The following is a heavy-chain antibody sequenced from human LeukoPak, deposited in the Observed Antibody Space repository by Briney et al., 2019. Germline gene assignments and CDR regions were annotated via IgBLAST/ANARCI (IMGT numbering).Heavy chain of an antibody. CDR3: ARDEEDYIAVALD. CDR2: INPNSGGT. V-gene: IGHV1-2*02. Sequence: ASVKVSCKASGYTFTGYYMHWVRQAPGQGLEWMGWINPNSGGTNYAQKFQGRVTMTRDTSISTAYMELSRLRSDDTAVYYCARDEEDYIAVALDWGQGTLVTVSS. J-gene: IGHJ4*02. CDR1: GYTFTGYY. D-gene: IGHD6-19*01.